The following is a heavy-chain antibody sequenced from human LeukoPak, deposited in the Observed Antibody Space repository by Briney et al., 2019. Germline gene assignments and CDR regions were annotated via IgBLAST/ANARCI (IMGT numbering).Heavy chain of an antibody. Sequence: SETLSLTCTVSGGSISSYYWSWIRQPPGKGLEWIGYIYYSGSTNYNPSLKSRVTISVDTSKNQFSLKLSSVTAADTAVYYCARAPGGDGYNFGFDYWGQGTQVTVSS. CDR3: ARAPGGDGYNFGFDY. CDR1: GGSISSYY. D-gene: IGHD5-24*01. V-gene: IGHV4-59*01. CDR2: IYYSGST. J-gene: IGHJ4*02.